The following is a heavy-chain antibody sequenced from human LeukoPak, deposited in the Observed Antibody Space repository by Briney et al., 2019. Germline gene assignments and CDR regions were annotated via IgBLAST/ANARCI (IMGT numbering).Heavy chain of an antibody. CDR2: ISYDGSNK. CDR3: AGWDYQNEPHFDY. Sequence: PGGSLRLSCAASGFTFSSYAMHWVRQAPGKGLEWVAVISYDGSNKYYADSVKGRFTISRDNSKNTLYLQMNSLRAEDTAVYYCAGWDYQNEPHFDYWGQGTLVTVSS. D-gene: IGHD1-7*01. CDR1: GFTFSSYA. V-gene: IGHV3-30-3*01. J-gene: IGHJ4*02.